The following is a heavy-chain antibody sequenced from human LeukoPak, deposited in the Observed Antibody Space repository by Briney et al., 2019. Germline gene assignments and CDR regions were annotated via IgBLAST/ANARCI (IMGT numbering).Heavy chain of an antibody. V-gene: IGHV1-2*02. J-gene: IGHJ3*02. CDR2: INPNSGGT. CDR3: ARRVPAGIGAFDI. CDR1: GYTFTGYY. Sequence: ASVKVSCKASGYTFTGYYMHWVRQAPGQGLEWMGWINPNSGGTTYAQIFQGRVTMTRDTSISTAYMGLSRLRSDDTAVYYCARRVPAGIGAFDIWGQGTMVTVSS. D-gene: IGHD2-2*02.